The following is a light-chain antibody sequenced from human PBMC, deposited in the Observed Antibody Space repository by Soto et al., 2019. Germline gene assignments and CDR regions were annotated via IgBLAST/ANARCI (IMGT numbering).Light chain of an antibody. J-gene: IGLJ2*01. CDR3: CSYAGRDTWV. CDR2: DVS. V-gene: IGLV2-11*01. Sequence: SVRGPPGSVSGSTGQSFTISCTGTISDVGGYHYVSWYQQHPGKAPKLMLYDVSKRPSGVPDRFSGSKSGNTASLTISGLQAEDEADYYCCSYAGRDTWVFGGGTKVTGL. CDR1: ISDVGGYHY.